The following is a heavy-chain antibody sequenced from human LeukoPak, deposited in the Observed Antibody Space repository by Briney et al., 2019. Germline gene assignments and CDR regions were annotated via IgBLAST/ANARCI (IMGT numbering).Heavy chain of an antibody. J-gene: IGHJ4*02. Sequence: GGSLRLSCAASGFTFSSYGMHWVRQAPGKGLEWVGRIKAKAHGGTIEYAAPVKGRFTISRDDSKNTLYLQMNSLKTEDTAVYYCTTDGVGVEGATYDNWGQGTLVSVSS. D-gene: IGHD1-26*01. CDR1: GFTFSSYG. CDR3: TTDGVGVEGATYDN. V-gene: IGHV3-15*01. CDR2: IKAKAHGGTI.